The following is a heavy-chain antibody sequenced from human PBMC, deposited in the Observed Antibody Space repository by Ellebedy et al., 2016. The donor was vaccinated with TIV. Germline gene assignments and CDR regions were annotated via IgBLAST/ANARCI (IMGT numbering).Heavy chain of an antibody. J-gene: IGHJ4*02. CDR1: GYTFTSYY. CDR2: INPSGAGT. CDR3: ARREIPIAAAGNRRHYFDY. Sequence: ASVKVSXXASGYTFTSYYMHWVRQAPGHGLEWMGMINPSGAGTIYAQRFQGRVTMTRDTSTSTVYMELTSLRSDDTAVYYCARREIPIAAAGNRRHYFDYWGQGTLVTVSS. V-gene: IGHV1-46*01. D-gene: IGHD6-13*01.